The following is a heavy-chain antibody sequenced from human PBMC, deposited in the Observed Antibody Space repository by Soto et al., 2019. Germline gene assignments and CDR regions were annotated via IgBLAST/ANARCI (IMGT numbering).Heavy chain of an antibody. J-gene: IGHJ4*02. D-gene: IGHD3-22*01. CDR1: GFTFSSYW. V-gene: IGHV3-74*01. Sequence: GGSLRLSCAASGFTFSSYWMHWVRRAPGKGLVWVSRSNGDGTSTTYADSVKGRFTISRDNAKNTLYLQMNSLGAEDTALYYCARGGLSGTGVYYPVGFDYWGQGTLVTVSS. CDR2: SNGDGTST. CDR3: ARGGLSGTGVYYPVGFDY.